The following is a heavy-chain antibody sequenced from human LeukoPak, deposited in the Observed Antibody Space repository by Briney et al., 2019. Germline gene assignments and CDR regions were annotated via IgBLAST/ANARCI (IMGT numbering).Heavy chain of an antibody. V-gene: IGHV1-69*04. CDR3: AREEDIVVVPASHDAFDI. CDR1: GGTFSSYT. J-gene: IGHJ3*02. CDR2: IIPTLGIA. D-gene: IGHD2-2*01. Sequence: SVKVSCKASGGTFSSYTISWVRQAPGQGLEWMGRIIPTLGIANYARKFQGRVTITADKSTSTAYVELSSLRSEDTAVYYCAREEDIVVVPASHDAFDIWGQGTMVTVSS.